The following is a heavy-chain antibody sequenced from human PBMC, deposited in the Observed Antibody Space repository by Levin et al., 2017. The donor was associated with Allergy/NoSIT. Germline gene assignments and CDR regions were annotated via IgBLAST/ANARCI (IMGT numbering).Heavy chain of an antibody. CDR1: GGSFSGYY. CDR3: ARAGGSGSYYGRKAESGLN. V-gene: IGHV4-34*01. CDR2: INHSGST. J-gene: IGHJ4*02. D-gene: IGHD3-10*01. Sequence: SETLSLTCAVYGGSFSGYYWSWIRQPPGKGLEWIGEINHSGSTNYNPSLKSRVTISVDTSKNQFSLKLSSVTAADTAVYYCARAGGSGSYYGRKAESGLNWGQGTLVTVSS.